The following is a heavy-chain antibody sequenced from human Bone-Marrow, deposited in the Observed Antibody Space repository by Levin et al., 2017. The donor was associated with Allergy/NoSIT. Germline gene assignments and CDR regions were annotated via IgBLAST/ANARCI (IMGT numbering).Heavy chain of an antibody. CDR3: ARDILRSSGWYGLDE. CDR1: GGVIGDNH. J-gene: IGHJ4*02. V-gene: IGHV4-4*07. Sequence: SETLSLTCTASGGVIGDNHWSWIRRPAGQGLQWIGRLYPSGSTDYNPSLKSRVSMSLDKVKNQFSLRLRSVTAADTAVYYCARDILRSSGWYGLDEWGQGTLVTVSS. D-gene: IGHD6-19*01. CDR2: LYPSGST.